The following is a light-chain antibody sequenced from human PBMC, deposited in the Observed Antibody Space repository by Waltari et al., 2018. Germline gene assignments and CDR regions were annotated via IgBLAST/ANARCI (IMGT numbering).Light chain of an antibody. CDR1: QSVSSN. CDR3: QQYNNWPRT. V-gene: IGKV3-15*01. Sequence: EILMTQSPATLSVSPGERATLSCRASQSVSSNLVWYQQKPGQAPRLLIYGASTRATGIPARFSGSGSGTEFTLTISSMQSEDFAVYYCQQYNNWPRTFGQGTKVEIE. J-gene: IGKJ1*01. CDR2: GAS.